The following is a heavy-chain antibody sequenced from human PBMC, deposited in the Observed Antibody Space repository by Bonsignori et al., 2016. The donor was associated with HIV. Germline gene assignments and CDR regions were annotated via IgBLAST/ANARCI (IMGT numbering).Heavy chain of an antibody. CDR3: AREGPSGSYYR. CDR1: GFTFDHNG. CDR2: INWNGGST. V-gene: IGHV3-20*01. J-gene: IGHJ4*02. Sequence: GSLRLSCAASGFTFDHNGMSWVRQAPGKGLEWVSGINWNGGSTGYADSVKGRFSISRDNGKNSLYLQMNSLRAEDTALYHCAREGPSGSYYRWGQGTLVTVSS. D-gene: IGHD1-26*01.